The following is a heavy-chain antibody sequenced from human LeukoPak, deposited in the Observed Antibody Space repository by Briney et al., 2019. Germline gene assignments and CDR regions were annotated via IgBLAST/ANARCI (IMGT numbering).Heavy chain of an antibody. CDR2: ISGSGGST. Sequence: GWSLTLSHAASGFTFASYAMLWLRQAPGKGLEWVSIISGSGGSTYYVDSVKGRFTISRDNSKNTLYLQMNSLRAEDTAVYYCAKHQNKGFDYWGQGTLVTVSS. CDR3: AKHQNKGFDY. CDR1: GFTFASYA. V-gene: IGHV3-23*01. J-gene: IGHJ4*02.